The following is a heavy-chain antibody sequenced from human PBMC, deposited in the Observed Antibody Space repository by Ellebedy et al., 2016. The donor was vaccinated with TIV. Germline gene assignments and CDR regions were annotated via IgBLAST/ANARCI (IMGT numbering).Heavy chain of an antibody. Sequence: GESLKISCRGSGYTFSNYWIGWVRQMPGKGLEWMGSIYPGDSDTRYSPSFQGQVTISADKSISTAYLQWSSLKASDTAMYYCARQGARPLDYWGQGTLVTVSS. V-gene: IGHV5-51*01. CDR3: ARQGARPLDY. CDR1: GYTFSNYW. J-gene: IGHJ4*02. CDR2: IYPGDSDT.